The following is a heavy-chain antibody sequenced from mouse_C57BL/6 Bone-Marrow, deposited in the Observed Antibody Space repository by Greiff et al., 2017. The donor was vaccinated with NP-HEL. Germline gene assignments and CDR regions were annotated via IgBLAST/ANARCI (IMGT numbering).Heavy chain of an antibody. CDR3: TREELWLYYFDY. J-gene: IGHJ2*01. CDR1: GYTFTDYE. CDR2: IDPETGGT. D-gene: IGHD1-1*02. Sequence: QVQLQQSGAELVRPGASVTLSCKASGYTFTDYEMHWVKQTPVHGLEWIGAIDPETGGTAYNQKFKGKAILTADKSSSTAYMELRSLTSEDSAVYYCTREELWLYYFDYWGQGTTLTVSS. V-gene: IGHV1-15*01.